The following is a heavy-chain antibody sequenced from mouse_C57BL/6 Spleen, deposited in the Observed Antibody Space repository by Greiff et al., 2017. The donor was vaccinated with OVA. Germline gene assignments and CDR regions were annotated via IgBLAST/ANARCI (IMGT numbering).Heavy chain of an antibody. D-gene: IGHD4-1*01. V-gene: IGHV5-17*01. J-gene: IGHJ2*01. CDR3: ARSWDGDFDY. CDR2: ISSGSSTI. Sequence: EVQLVESGGGLVKPGGSLKLSCAASGFTFSDYGMHWVRQAPEKGLEWVAYISSGSSTIYYADTVKGRFTISRDNAKNTLFLRMTSLRYEDTAMYYCARSWDGDFDYWGQGTTLTVSS. CDR1: GFTFSDYG.